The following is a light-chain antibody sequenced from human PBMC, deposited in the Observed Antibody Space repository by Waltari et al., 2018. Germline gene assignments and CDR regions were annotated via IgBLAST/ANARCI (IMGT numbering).Light chain of an antibody. J-gene: IGLJ1*01. CDR2: DVN. V-gene: IGLV2-14*03. Sequence: QSALTQPASVSGSPGQSITISCTGTSSDIGAYNFVPWYQKHPGKAPKVMIYDVNKRPSGISSRFSGSRSGNTASLTISGLQAEDEADYYCSSYTTGSTRYVFGSGTKVTVL. CDR3: SSYTTGSTRYV. CDR1: SSDIGAYNF.